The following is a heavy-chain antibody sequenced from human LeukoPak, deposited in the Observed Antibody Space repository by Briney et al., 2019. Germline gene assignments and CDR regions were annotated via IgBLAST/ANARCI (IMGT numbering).Heavy chain of an antibody. J-gene: IGHJ5*02. D-gene: IGHD2-2*01. CDR3: ARGASCSSTSCQRWFDP. V-gene: IGHV4-34*01. CDR1: GGSLDTYY. CDR2: INHSGTT. Sequence: PSETLSLTCTVSGGSLDTYYWSWIRQPPGKGLEWIGEINHSGTTNYNPSLKSRVTISVDTSKNQFSLKLSSVTAADTAVYYCARGASCSSTSCQRWFDPWGQGTLVTVSS.